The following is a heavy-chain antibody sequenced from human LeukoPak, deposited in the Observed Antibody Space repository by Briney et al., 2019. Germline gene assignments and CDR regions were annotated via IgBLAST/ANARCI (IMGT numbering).Heavy chain of an antibody. CDR3: AKGDPRGQQLIGIFDY. D-gene: IGHD6-13*01. CDR1: GFTFNTYA. Sequence: GGSLRLSCAASGFTFNTYAMNWVRQAPGKGLEWVSTIGHGGSSIYYADSVKGRFTISRDNSKNTLYLQMNSLRAGDTATYYCAKGDPRGQQLIGIFDYWGQGTLVTVSS. V-gene: IGHV3-23*01. CDR2: IGHGGSSI. J-gene: IGHJ4*02.